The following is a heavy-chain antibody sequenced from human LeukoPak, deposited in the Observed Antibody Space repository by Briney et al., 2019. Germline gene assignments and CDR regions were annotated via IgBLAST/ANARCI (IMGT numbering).Heavy chain of an antibody. J-gene: IGHJ5*02. CDR3: AREGYYGSGSYQNWFDP. V-gene: IGHV1-2*02. CDR1: GYTFTGYY. D-gene: IGHD3-10*01. CDR2: INPNSGGT. Sequence: ASVKVSCKASGYTFTGYYMHWVRQAPGQGREWMGWINPNSGGTNYAQKFQGRVTMTRDTSISTAYMELSRLRSDDTAVYYCAREGYYGSGSYQNWFDPWGQGTLVTVSS.